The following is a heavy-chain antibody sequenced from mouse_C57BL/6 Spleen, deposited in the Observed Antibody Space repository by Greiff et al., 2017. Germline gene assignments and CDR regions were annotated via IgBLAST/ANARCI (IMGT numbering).Heavy chain of an antibody. CDR2: IYPGDGDT. J-gene: IGHJ1*03. Sequence: VQLQQSGPELVKPGASVKISCKASGYAFSSSWMNWVKQRPGKGLEWIGRIYPGDGDTNYNGKFKGKATLTADKSSSTAYMQRSSLTSEESAVYFCARGHYYGSSYFDVWGTGTTVTVSS. CDR3: ARGHYYGSSYFDV. CDR1: GYAFSSSW. D-gene: IGHD1-1*01. V-gene: IGHV1-82*01.